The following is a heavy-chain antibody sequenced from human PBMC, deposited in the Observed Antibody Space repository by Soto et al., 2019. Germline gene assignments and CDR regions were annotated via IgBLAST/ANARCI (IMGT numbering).Heavy chain of an antibody. CDR1: GFTFSSYG. CDR3: ARDPVDTALWFDP. V-gene: IGHV3-33*01. J-gene: IGHJ5*02. D-gene: IGHD5-18*01. CDR2: IWYDGSNK. Sequence: SLRLSCAASGFTFSSYGMHWVRQAPGKGLEWVAVIWYDGSNKYYADSVKGRFTISRDNSKNTLYLQMNSLRAEDTAVYYCARDPVDTALWFDPWGQVNLVTVS.